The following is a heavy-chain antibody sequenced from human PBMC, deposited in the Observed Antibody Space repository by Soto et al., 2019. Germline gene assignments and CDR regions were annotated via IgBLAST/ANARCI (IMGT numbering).Heavy chain of an antibody. CDR3: ARMSAVAGTFYFAY. CDR2: ISYDGSNK. J-gene: IGHJ4*02. D-gene: IGHD6-19*01. Sequence: QVQLVESGGGVVQPGRSLRLSCAASGFTFSSYAMHWVRQAPGQGLEWVAVISYDGSNKYYADSVKGRFTISRDNSKNTLYLQMNSLRAEDTAVYYCARMSAVAGTFYFAYWGQGTLVTVSS. V-gene: IGHV3-30-3*01. CDR1: GFTFSSYA.